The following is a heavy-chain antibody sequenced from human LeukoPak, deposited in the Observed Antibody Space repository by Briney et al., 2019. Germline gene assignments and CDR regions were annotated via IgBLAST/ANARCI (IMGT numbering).Heavy chain of an antibody. V-gene: IGHV1-69*05. D-gene: IGHD4-11*01. CDR3: ARGAAHSNYLSYYSYYMDV. J-gene: IGHJ6*03. CDR1: GGSVSSYA. CDR2: IIPIFGTA. Sequence: SVKVSCKASGGSVSSYAISWVRQAPGQGLEWMGGIIPIFGTANYAQKFQGRVTITTDESTSTAYMELSSLSSEETAVYYCARGAAHSNYLSYYSYYMDVWGKGTTVTVSS.